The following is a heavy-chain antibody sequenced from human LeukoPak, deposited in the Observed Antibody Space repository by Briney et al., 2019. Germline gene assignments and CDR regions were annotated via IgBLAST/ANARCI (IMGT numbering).Heavy chain of an antibody. V-gene: IGHV4-39*07. D-gene: IGHD6-19*01. Sequence: KPSETLSLTCTVSGVSITSSSYYWGWIRQPPGKGLEWIGSIYYSGSTYYNPSLKSRVTISVDTSKNQFSLKLSSVTAADTAVYYCARGRIAVAGWIDYWGQGTLVTVSS. J-gene: IGHJ4*02. CDR2: IYYSGST. CDR3: ARGRIAVAGWIDY. CDR1: GVSITSSSYY.